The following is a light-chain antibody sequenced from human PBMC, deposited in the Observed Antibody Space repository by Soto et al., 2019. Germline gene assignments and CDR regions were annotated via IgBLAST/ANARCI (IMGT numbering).Light chain of an antibody. Sequence: EIVLTQSPATLSLSPGERATLSCRASQSVSSYLAWYQQKPGQAPRLLIWDASNRATGIPDRFSGSGSGTDFTLTISSLEPEDFAFYYCQQRSNWPPLTFGPGTKVDIK. V-gene: IGKV3-11*01. CDR3: QQRSNWPPLT. CDR2: DAS. J-gene: IGKJ3*01. CDR1: QSVSSY.